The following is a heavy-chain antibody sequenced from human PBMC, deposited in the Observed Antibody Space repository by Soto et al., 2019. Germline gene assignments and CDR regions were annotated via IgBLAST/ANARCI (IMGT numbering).Heavy chain of an antibody. D-gene: IGHD3-10*01. CDR3: AADDVSRYPVALNRGFADY. J-gene: IGHJ4*02. CDR2: IVVGSGNT. V-gene: IGHV1-58*01. CDR1: GFTFTSSA. Sequence: GASVKVSCKASGFTFTSSAVQWVRQARGQRLEWIGWIVVGSGNTNYAQKFQERVTITRDMSTSTAYMELSSLRSEDTAVYYCAADDVSRYPVALNRGFADYWGQGTLVTVSS.